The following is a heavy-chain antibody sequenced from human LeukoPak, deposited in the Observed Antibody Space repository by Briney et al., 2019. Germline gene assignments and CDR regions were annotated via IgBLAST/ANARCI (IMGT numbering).Heavy chain of an antibody. CDR3: ARNYDILTGFDI. J-gene: IGHJ3*02. V-gene: IGHV4-30-4*01. CDR2: IYYSGST. CDR1: GGSISSGDYY. Sequence: SQTLSLTCTVSGGSISSGDYYWSWIRQPPGKGLEWIGYIYYSGSTYYNPSLKSRATISVDTSKNQFSLKLSSVTAADTAVYYCARNYDILTGFDIWGQGTMVTVSS. D-gene: IGHD3-9*01.